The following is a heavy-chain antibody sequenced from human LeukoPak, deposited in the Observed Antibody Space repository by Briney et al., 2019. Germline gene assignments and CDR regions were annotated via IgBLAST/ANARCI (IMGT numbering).Heavy chain of an antibody. V-gene: IGHV4-4*07. J-gene: IGHJ3*02. Sequence: SETLSLTCTVSGGSISSHYWSWIRQPAGKGLEWIGRIYSSGGTEYNTSLNLKSRVTMSVDTSKNQFSLKLSSVTAADTAVYYCASLPWELDAFDIWGQGTMVTVSS. CDR3: ASLPWELDAFDI. CDR1: GGSISSHY. D-gene: IGHD1-26*01. CDR2: IYSSGGT.